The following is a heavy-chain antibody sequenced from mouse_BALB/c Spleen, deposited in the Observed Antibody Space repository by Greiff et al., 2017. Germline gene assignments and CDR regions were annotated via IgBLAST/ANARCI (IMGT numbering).Heavy chain of an antibody. D-gene: IGHD2-4*01. CDR1: GFTFSSYT. Sequence: EVKVEESGGGLVQPGGSLKLSCAASGFTFSSYTMSWVRQTPEKRLEWVAYISNGGGSTYYPDTVKGRFTISRDNAKNTLYLQMSSLKSEDTAMYYCARRMSDYYYAMDYWGQGTSVTVSS. CDR2: ISNGGGST. J-gene: IGHJ4*01. V-gene: IGHV5-12-2*01. CDR3: ARRMSDYYYAMDY.